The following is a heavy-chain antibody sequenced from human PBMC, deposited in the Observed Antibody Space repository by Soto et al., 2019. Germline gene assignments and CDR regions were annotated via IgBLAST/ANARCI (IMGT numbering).Heavy chain of an antibody. Sequence: SEILSLTCAASGYFISSSNWCGWIRQPPGKGLEWIGYNYYSGTTYYNPSLKSRVTMSVDTSKNQFSLKLTSVTAVDTAVYYCARREIQGPIDYWGQGTLVTVS. CDR1: GYFISSSNW. D-gene: IGHD1-26*01. CDR2: NYYSGTT. V-gene: IGHV4-28*01. J-gene: IGHJ4*02. CDR3: ARREIQGPIDY.